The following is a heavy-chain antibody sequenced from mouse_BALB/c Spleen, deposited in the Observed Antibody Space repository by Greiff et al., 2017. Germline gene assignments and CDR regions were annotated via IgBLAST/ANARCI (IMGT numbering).Heavy chain of an antibody. V-gene: IGHV1-87*01. CDR3: AKGHDY. D-gene: IGHD3-3*01. J-gene: IGHJ2*01. Sequence: QVQLKQSGAELARPGASVKLSCKASGYTFTSYWMQWVKQRPGQGLEWIGAIYPGDGDTRYTQKFKGKATLTADKSSSTAYMQLSSLASEDSAVYYCAKGHDYWGQGTTLTVSS. CDR1: GYTFTSYW. CDR2: IYPGDGDT.